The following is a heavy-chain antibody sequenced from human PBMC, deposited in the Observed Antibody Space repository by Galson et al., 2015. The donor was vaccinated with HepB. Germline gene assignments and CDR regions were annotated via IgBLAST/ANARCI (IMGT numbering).Heavy chain of an antibody. CDR3: TTDREGWYDSSGYHY. CDR2: IKAKIDGGTT. V-gene: IGHV3-15*01. CDR1: GFTFKNAW. Sequence: SLRLSCAASGFTFKNAWMSWVRQPPGKGLEWVGRIKAKIDGGTTDYAAPVRRRFTISRDDSKNTLYLQMNSLETEDTAIYYCTTDREGWYDSSGYHYWGQGTLVTVSS. J-gene: IGHJ4*02. D-gene: IGHD3-22*01.